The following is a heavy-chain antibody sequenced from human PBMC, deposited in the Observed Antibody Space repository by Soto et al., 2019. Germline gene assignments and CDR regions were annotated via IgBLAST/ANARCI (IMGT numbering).Heavy chain of an antibody. CDR1: GYTFTSYG. D-gene: IGHD5-18*01. V-gene: IGHV1-18*01. J-gene: IGHJ6*03. CDR2: ISAYNGNT. CDR3: ARARGYSYGRPGTPYYYYMDV. Sequence: ASVKVSCKASGYTFTSYGISWVRQAPGQGLEWMGWISAYNGNTNYAQKLQGRVTMTTDTSTSTAYMELRSLRSDDTAVYYCARARGYSYGRPGTPYYYYMDVWGKGTTVTVSS.